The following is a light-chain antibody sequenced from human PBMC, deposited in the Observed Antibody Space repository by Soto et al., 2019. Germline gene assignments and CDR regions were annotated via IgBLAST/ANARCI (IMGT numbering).Light chain of an antibody. CDR3: QQRASWPYT. CDR1: HDVSVS. J-gene: IGKJ2*01. CDR2: DAS. Sequence: EIVLPRYPDTPSLPPGDGATLCFRARHDVSVSLVWYRQRPGQSPRLLIHDASNRATGISARFSGSGSGTDFTLTIGSLEPEESALYYCQQRASWPYTSGQGTKVDIK. V-gene: IGKV3-11*01.